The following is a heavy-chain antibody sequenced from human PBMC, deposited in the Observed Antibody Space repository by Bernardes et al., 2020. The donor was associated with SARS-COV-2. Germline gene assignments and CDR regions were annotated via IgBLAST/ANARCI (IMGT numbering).Heavy chain of an antibody. CDR1: GGSISSYY. Sequence: SETLSLTCTVSGGSISSYYWSWIRQPPGKGLEWIGYIYYSGSTNYNPSLKSRVTISVDTSKNQFSLKLSSVTAADTAVYYCARETQLGGFDYWGQGTLVTVSS. V-gene: IGHV4-59*01. J-gene: IGHJ4*02. D-gene: IGHD6-6*01. CDR3: ARETQLGGFDY. CDR2: IYYSGST.